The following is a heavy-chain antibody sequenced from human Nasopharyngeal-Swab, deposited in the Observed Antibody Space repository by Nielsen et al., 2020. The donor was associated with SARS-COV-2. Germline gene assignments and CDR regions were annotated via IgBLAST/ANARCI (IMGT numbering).Heavy chain of an antibody. CDR1: GFTFSDYY. Sequence: GGSLRLSCAASGFTFSDYYMSWTRQAPGKGLEWISFTSGSGNTKYYADSVKGRFTISRDNAKNSLYLQMNSLRADDTAVYYCARPRLPAGGHEAADYWGQGTLVTVSS. J-gene: IGHJ4*02. CDR2: TSGSGNTK. V-gene: IGHV3-11*04. CDR3: ARPRLPAGGHEAADY. D-gene: IGHD6-13*01.